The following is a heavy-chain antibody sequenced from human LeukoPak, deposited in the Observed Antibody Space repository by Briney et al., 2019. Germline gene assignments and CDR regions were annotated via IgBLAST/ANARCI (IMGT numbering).Heavy chain of an antibody. J-gene: IGHJ5*02. CDR2: ISSSSSYI. Sequence: GGTLRLSCAASGFTFNSYSMNWVRQPPGKGLEWVSTISSSSSYIYYADSVRGRFTISRDNAKNSLYLQMNSLRAEDTAVYYCARGISYWFDPWGQGTLVTVSS. CDR1: GFTFNSYS. V-gene: IGHV3-21*01. CDR3: ARGISYWFDP.